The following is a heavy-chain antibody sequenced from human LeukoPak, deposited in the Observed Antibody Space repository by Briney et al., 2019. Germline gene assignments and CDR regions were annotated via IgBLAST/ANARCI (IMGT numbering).Heavy chain of an antibody. CDR2: IYYSGST. J-gene: IGHJ4*02. CDR3: ARDGLGGIAAAGMGAFDI. V-gene: IGHV4-59*01. Sequence: PSETLSLTCTVSGGSISSDYWSWIRQPPGKGLEWVGSIYYSGSTNYNPSLKGRVTISIDTSKNPFSLQLSYVTAAHTAVYYCARDGLGGIAAAGMGAFDIWGQGTLVTVSS. D-gene: IGHD6-13*01. CDR1: GGSISSDY.